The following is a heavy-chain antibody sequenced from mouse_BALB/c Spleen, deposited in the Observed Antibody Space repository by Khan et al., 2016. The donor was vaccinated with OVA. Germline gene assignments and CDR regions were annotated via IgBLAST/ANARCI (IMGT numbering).Heavy chain of an antibody. CDR2: IIYTGYT. J-gene: IGHJ3*01. Sequence: EVQLQEPGPSLVKPSQTLSLTCSVTGDSITSGYWNWIRKFPGNKLEYMGYIIYTGYTYYNPSLKSRISITRHTSKNQYYLQLSSVTDEDTATYYCARSTYRYAFVYWGQGTLVTVSA. CDR1: GDSITSGY. V-gene: IGHV3-8*02. D-gene: IGHD2-12*01. CDR3: ARSTYRYAFVY.